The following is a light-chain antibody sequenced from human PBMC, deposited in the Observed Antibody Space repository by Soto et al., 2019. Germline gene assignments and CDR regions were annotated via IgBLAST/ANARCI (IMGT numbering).Light chain of an antibody. V-gene: IGKV1-9*01. CDR2: AAS. Sequence: DIQLTQSPSFLSASVGDRVTITCRASQGIGNYLAWYQQKPGRAPDLLMYAASTLQSGVPLRFSGSGSETDFTLTISSLQPGDFATYYCQQFHIYPITFGQGTRLEIK. CDR3: QQFHIYPIT. J-gene: IGKJ5*01. CDR1: QGIGNY.